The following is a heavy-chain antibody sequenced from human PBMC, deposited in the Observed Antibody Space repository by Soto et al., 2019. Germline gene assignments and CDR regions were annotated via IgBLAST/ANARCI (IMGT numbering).Heavy chain of an antibody. V-gene: IGHV2-5*01. D-gene: IGHD3-16*01. CDR1: GFSLSTSGVG. J-gene: IGHJ4*02. CDR2: IYWNDDK. CDR3: AHRRRGSYFDY. Sequence: QITLKESGPTLVKPTQTLTLTCTFSGFSLSTSGVGVGWIRPPPGKALEWLALIYWNDDKRYSPSLNSRFTSTKNTSKNQVVLTMTKMDPVETAKYYCAHRRRGSYFDYWGQGTLVTVSS.